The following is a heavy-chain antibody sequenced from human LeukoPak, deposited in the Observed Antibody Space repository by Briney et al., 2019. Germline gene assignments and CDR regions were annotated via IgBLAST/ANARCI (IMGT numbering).Heavy chain of an antibody. Sequence: SETLSLTCTVSGGSISSYYWSWIRQPPGKGLEWIGYIYYSGSTNYNPSLKSRVTISVDTSKNQFSLKLSSVTAADTAVYYCARGPTGTTVTPPLDYWGQGTLVTVSS. J-gene: IGHJ4*02. V-gene: IGHV4-59*01. D-gene: IGHD4-11*01. CDR1: GGSISSYY. CDR2: IYYSGST. CDR3: ARGPTGTTVTPPLDY.